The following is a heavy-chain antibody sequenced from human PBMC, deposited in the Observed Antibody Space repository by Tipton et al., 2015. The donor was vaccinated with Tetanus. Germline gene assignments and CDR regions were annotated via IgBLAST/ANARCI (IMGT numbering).Heavy chain of an antibody. Sequence: TLSLTCAVSGVSINSNHWWSWVRQAPGKGLEWIGEISHSGGSNYNPSLKSRVTMSVDTSKNQFSLKLSSVTAADTAVYYCARGAGGVVGRRAYWGATNRWGQGTLVTVSS. D-gene: IGHD1-26*01. J-gene: IGHJ5*02. CDR1: GVSINSNHW. CDR3: ARGAGGVVGRRAYWGATNR. V-gene: IGHV4-4*02. CDR2: ISHSGGS.